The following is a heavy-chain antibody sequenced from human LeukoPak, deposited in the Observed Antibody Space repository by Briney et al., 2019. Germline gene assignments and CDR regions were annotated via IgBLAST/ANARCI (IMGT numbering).Heavy chain of an antibody. CDR2: VSYSGDT. J-gene: IGHJ4*02. CDR3: ARGGASSRYFGY. CDR1: GGSISGHF. D-gene: IGHD1-26*01. V-gene: IGHV4-59*11. Sequence: SETLSLTCTVSGGSISGHFWSWIRQPPGKGLEWIGFVSYSGDTNYSPSFNGRVTISLDTSKSPFSLNLNSVTAADTAVYFCARGGASSRYFGYWGQGTLVTVSS.